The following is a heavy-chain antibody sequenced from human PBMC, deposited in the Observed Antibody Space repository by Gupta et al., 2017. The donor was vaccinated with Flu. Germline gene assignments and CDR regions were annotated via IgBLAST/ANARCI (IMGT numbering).Heavy chain of an antibody. CDR2: ISSNGGST. D-gene: IGHD2-2*01. V-gene: IGHV3-64D*06. Sequence: AISSNGGSTYYADSVKGRFTISRDNSKNTLYLQMSSLRAEDTAVYYCVKDHILGEKDIVVVPAARDYYYYGMDVWGQGTTVTVSS. CDR3: VKDHILGEKDIVVVPAARDYYYYGMDV. J-gene: IGHJ6*02.